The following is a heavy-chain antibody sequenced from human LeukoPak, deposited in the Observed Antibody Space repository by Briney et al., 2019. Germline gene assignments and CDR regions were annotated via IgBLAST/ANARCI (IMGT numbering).Heavy chain of an antibody. CDR1: GGSISIYY. D-gene: IGHD6-19*01. J-gene: IGHJ4*02. V-gene: IGHV4-59*01. CDR2: IYYSGST. Sequence: SETLSLTCTVSGGSISIYYWSWIRQPPGKGLEWIGYIYYSGSTNYNPSLKSRVTISVDTSKNQFSLKLSSVTAADTAVYYCARGSGIAVAGTGLDWGQGTLVTVSS. CDR3: ARGSGIAVAGTGLD.